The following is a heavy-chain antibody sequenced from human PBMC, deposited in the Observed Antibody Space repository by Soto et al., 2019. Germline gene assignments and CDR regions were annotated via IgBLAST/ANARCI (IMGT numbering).Heavy chain of an antibody. CDR3: AKNDPPVAGTDYYYYGMDV. CDR2: ISGSGGST. Sequence: GGSLRLSCAASGFTFSSYAMSWVRQAPGKGLEWVSAISGSGGSTYYADSVKGRFTISRDNSKNTLYLQMNSLRAEDTAVYYCAKNDPPVAGTDYYYYGMDVWGQGTTVTVSS. J-gene: IGHJ6*02. CDR1: GFTFSSYA. D-gene: IGHD6-19*01. V-gene: IGHV3-23*01.